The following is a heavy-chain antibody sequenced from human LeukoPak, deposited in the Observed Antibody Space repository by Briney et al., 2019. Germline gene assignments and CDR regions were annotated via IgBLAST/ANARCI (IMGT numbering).Heavy chain of an antibody. CDR3: ARRSQLWSKGYYYYYMDV. V-gene: IGHV4-4*09. J-gene: IGHJ6*03. CDR2: IYTSGST. D-gene: IGHD5-18*01. Sequence: SETLSLTCTVSDGSISSYYWSWIRQPPGKGLEWIGYIYTSGSTNYNPSLKSRVTISVDTSKNQFSLKLSSVTAADTAVYYCARRSQLWSKGYYYYYMDVWGKGTTVTVSS. CDR1: DGSISSYY.